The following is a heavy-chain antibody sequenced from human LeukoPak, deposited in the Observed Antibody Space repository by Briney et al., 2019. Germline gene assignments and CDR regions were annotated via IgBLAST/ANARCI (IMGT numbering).Heavy chain of an antibody. CDR3: ARDRRYCSGGSCSNYYYGMDV. J-gene: IGHJ6*02. CDR2: TYYRSKWYN. V-gene: IGHV6-1*01. CDR1: GDSVSSNSAA. D-gene: IGHD2-15*01. Sequence: SQTLSLTCAIFGDSVSSNSAAWNWIRQSPSRGLEWLGRTYYRSKWYNDYAVSVKSRITINPDTSKNQFSLQLNSVTPEDTAVYYCARDRRYCSGGSCSNYYYGMDVWGQGTTVTVSS.